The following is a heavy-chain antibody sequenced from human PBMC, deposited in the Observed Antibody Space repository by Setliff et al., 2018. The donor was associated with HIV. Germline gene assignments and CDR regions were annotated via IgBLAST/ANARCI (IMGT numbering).Heavy chain of an antibody. CDR1: GFTFNSYA. CDR3: AKGRSGSYGNSFNL. CDR2: IYSGGRTA. Sequence: PGGSLRLSCAASGFTFNSYAMNWVRQAPGKGLEWVSVIYSGGRTAYYADSVKGRFTISRDDSKNTLFLQMNSLRAEDTAVYYCAKGRSGSYGNSFNLWDQGTMVTVSS. D-gene: IGHD1-26*01. J-gene: IGHJ3*01. V-gene: IGHV3-23*03.